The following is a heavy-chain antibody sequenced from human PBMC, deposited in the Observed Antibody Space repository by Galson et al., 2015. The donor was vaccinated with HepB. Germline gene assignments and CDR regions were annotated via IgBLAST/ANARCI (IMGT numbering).Heavy chain of an antibody. CDR3: ARDDGYSSSSSYYYYYYMDV. D-gene: IGHD6-6*01. V-gene: IGHV1-69*10. CDR2: IIPILGIA. J-gene: IGHJ6*03. CDR1: GGTFSSYA. Sequence: SVKVSCKASGGTFSSYAISWVRQAPGQGLEWMGGIIPILGIANYAQKFQGRVTITADKSTSTAYMELSSLRSEDTAVYYCARDDGYSSSSSYYYYYYMDVWGKGTTVTVSS.